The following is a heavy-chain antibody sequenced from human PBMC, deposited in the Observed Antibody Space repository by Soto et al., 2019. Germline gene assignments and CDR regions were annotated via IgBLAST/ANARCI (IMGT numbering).Heavy chain of an antibody. V-gene: IGHV3-48*03. J-gene: IGHJ6*02. D-gene: IGHD6-19*01. CDR3: AREDSSGSGYYYYGMDV. Sequence: EVQLVESGGGLVQPGGSLRLSCAASGFTFSSYEMNWVRQAPGKGLEWVSYISSSGSTIYYADSVKGRFTISRDNAKNSLYVQMNSLRAEDTAVYYCAREDSSGSGYYYYGMDVWGQGTTVTVSS. CDR2: ISSSGSTI. CDR1: GFTFSSYE.